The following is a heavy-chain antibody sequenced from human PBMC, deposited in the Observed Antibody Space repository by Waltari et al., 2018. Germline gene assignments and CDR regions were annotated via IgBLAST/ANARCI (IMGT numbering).Heavy chain of an antibody. CDR2: IQSNSGGA. Sequence: QVQLMQSGAEVKKPGASVTVSCKASGYTFTGHYLHWVRQTPGQGLEWMGRIQSNSGGANFAQKFQGRVTMMRDTSTSTVYMELSRLTFDDTAVYYCARDQSMTNYYYGMDVWGQGTTVTVS. J-gene: IGHJ6*02. CDR3: ARDQSMTNYYYGMDV. CDR1: GYTFTGHY. V-gene: IGHV1-2*06.